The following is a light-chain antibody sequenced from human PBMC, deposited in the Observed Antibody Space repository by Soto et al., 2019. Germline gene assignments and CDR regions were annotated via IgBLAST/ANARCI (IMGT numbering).Light chain of an antibody. CDR2: EVS. Sequence: QSALTQPASVSGSPGQSITISCSGTNSDVGGHNYVSWYQQHPGKAPKLMIYEVSNRPSGVSNRFSGSKSGNTASLTISGLQAEDEADYYCVSYTSSGTYVFGTGTKLTVL. J-gene: IGLJ1*01. CDR3: VSYTSSGTYV. CDR1: NSDVGGHNY. V-gene: IGLV2-14*01.